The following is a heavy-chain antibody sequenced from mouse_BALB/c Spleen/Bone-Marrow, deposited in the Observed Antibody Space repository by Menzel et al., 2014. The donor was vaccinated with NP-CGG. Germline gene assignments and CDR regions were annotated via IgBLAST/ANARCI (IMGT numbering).Heavy chain of an antibody. CDR2: IYPGDGET. V-gene: IGHV1-80*01. D-gene: IGHD2-10*02. CDR1: GYPFSSYW. J-gene: IGHJ2*01. Sequence: VQVVESGAELVRPGSSVKISCKASGYPFSSYWMNWVKQRPGQGLEWIGQIYPGDGETNYNGKFKGNATLTADKSSSTAYMQLISLTSEDSAVYFCARKYGDYWGRGTTLTVSS. CDR3: ARKYGDY.